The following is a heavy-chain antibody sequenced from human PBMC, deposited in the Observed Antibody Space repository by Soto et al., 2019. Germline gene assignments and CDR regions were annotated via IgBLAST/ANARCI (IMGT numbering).Heavy chain of an antibody. CDR2: ISGSGGST. CDR3: ARDLGDAFDI. Sequence: GGSLRLSCAASGFTFSNYAMTWVRQAPGKGLEWVSGISGSGGSTYYADSVKGRFTISRDNAKNTLYVQMNSLRAEDTAVYYCARDLGDAFDIWGQGPMVTVSS. J-gene: IGHJ3*02. CDR1: GFTFSNYA. V-gene: IGHV3-23*01.